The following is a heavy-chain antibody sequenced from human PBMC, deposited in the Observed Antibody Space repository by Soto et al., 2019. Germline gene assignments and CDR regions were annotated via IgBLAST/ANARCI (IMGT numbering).Heavy chain of an antibody. V-gene: IGHV1-69*13. D-gene: IGHD2-15*01. CDR1: GGTFTRFA. Sequence: SVKVSCKASGGTFTRFAISWVRQAPGQGLEWMGGLIPIFGIANYVQKFQGRVTITADESTSTAYMELSSLRSEDTAVYYCARGGYCSGGSCYSAWWFDPWGQGTLVTVSS. CDR2: LIPIFGIA. CDR3: ARGGYCSGGSCYSAWWFDP. J-gene: IGHJ5*02.